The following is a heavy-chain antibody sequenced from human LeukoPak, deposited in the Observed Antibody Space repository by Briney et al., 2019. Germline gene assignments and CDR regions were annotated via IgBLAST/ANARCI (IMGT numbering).Heavy chain of an antibody. J-gene: IGHJ6*03. CDR3: ARRAVDNSYYYYMDV. V-gene: IGHV1-8*03. Sequence: ASVKVSCKASGYTFTSYDINWVRQVTGQGLEWMGWMNPKSGNTGYAQKFQGRVTITRNTSISTAYMEVSSLRYEDTAVYYCARRAVDNSYYYYMDVWGKGTTVTISS. CDR2: MNPKSGNT. CDR1: GYTFTSYD. D-gene: IGHD6-19*01.